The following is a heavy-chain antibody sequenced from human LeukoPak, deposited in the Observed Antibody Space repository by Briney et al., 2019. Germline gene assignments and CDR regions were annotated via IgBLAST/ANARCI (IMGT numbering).Heavy chain of an antibody. CDR3: ASVGGYYNAPFDY. D-gene: IGHD3-10*01. CDR2: IYSGGST. CDR1: GFTASSNY. J-gene: IGHJ4*02. V-gene: IGHV3-53*01. Sequence: PGGSLRLSCAASGFTASSNYMSWARQAPGKGLEWVSVIYSGGSTYYADSVKGRFTISRDNSKNTLYLQMNSLRAEDTAVYYCASVGGYYNAPFDYWGQGTLVTVSS.